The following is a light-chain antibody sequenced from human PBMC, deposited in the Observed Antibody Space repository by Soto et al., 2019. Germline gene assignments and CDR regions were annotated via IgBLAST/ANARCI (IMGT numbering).Light chain of an antibody. CDR3: QQRNIWPPVT. Sequence: IVLTQSPATLSLSPGERATLSCRASPSVTNYLAWYQQKPGQPPRLLIYGAFNRAAGIPARFSGSGSGTDFTLTISSLEPEDSAVYYCQQRNIWPPVTFGQGTRLENK. V-gene: IGKV3-11*01. J-gene: IGKJ5*01. CDR1: PSVTNY. CDR2: GAF.